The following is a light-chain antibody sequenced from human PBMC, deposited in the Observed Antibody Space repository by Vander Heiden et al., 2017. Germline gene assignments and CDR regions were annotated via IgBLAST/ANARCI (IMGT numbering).Light chain of an antibody. V-gene: IGKV1-39*01. CDR1: QSISSY. Sequence: DIQMTQSPSSLSASVGDRVTITCRASQSISSYLNWYQQKPGKAPKLLIYAASSLQSRVPSTFSGSRSVSDFTLTIIRLQPEDFATYYCHQRESKPNTFGGGTKVXIK. CDR2: AAS. CDR3: HQRESKPNT. J-gene: IGKJ4*01.